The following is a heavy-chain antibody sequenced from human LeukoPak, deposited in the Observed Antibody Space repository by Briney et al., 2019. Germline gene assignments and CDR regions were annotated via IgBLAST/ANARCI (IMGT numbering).Heavy chain of an antibody. CDR3: ARSGIVATIYYWFDP. CDR2: IYHSGST. V-gene: IGHV4-38-2*02. CDR1: GYSITSGYY. J-gene: IGHJ5*02. D-gene: IGHD5-12*01. Sequence: SETLSLTCTVSGYSITSGYYWGWIRQPPGKGLEWIGSIYHSGSTYYNPSLKSRVTISLDTSKNQFSLKLSSVTAADTAVYYCARSGIVATIYYWFDPWGQGTLVTVSS.